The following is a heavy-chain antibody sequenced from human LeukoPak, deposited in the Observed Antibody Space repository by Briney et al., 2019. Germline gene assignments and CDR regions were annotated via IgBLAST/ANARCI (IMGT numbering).Heavy chain of an antibody. CDR3: VKDTSYDFWSGYFDY. D-gene: IGHD3-3*01. V-gene: IGHV3-23*01. J-gene: IGHJ4*02. Sequence: GGSLRLSCAASGFTFSSYAMSWVRQAPGKGLEWVSAISGSGGSTYYADSVKGRFTISRDNSKNTLYLQMNSLRAEDTAVYNCVKDTSYDFWSGYFDYWGQGTLVTVSS. CDR1: GFTFSSYA. CDR2: ISGSGGST.